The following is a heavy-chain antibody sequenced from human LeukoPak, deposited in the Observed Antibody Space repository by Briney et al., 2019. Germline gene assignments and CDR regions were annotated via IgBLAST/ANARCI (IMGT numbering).Heavy chain of an antibody. J-gene: IGHJ4*02. CDR3: ARDEPTVTTGPPVGS. CDR2: INGYGTTT. V-gene: IGHV3-74*01. Sequence: GGSLRLSCAASGFTFETYWMHWVRQAPGKGLVWVSCINGYGTTTNYADSVKGRFTISRDNAKNTLYLQMNSLRVEDTAVYYCARDEPTVTTGPPVGSWGQGTPVTVSS. D-gene: IGHD4-11*01. CDR1: GFTFETYW.